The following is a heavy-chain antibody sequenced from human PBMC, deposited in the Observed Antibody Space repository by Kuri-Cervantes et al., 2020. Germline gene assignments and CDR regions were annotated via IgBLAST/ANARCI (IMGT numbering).Heavy chain of an antibody. D-gene: IGHD3-22*01. CDR1: GYTFTNYD. Sequence: ASVKVSCKAAGYTFTNYDINWVRQATGQGLEWMGWMDPNSGKTGFAQKFQGRLIMTGDTSITTAYMELSSLRSEDTAVYFCARDADDLITMIAVEGFGVDSWGQGTLVTVSS. V-gene: IGHV1-8*01. J-gene: IGHJ5*01. CDR3: ARDADDLITMIAVEGFGVDS. CDR2: MDPNSGKT.